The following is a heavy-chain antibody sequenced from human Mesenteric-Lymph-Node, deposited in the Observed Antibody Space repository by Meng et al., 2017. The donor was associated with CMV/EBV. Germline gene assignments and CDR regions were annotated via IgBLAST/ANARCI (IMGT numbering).Heavy chain of an antibody. CDR1: GDSIRSYH. CDR3: ARSYYDSNVYWGVGPPEYFQY. CDR2: IYYRGST. D-gene: IGHD3-22*01. Sequence: SETLSLTCTVSGDSIRSYHWSWIRQPPGKGLEWIGYIYYRGSTSYNPSLKSRVTISVDTSKNQFSLELSSVTAADTALYYCARSYYDSNVYWGVGPPEYFQYWDQGTLVTVSS. V-gene: IGHV4-59*01. J-gene: IGHJ1*01.